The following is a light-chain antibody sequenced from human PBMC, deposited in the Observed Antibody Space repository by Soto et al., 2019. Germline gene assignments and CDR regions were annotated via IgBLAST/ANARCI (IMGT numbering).Light chain of an antibody. CDR2: GAS. Sequence: EIVITQSPATLSASPGEGATLSCRASQGVSSKLAWYQQNPGQAPRLLIYGASTRATGIPARFSGSGSGPEFTLIIRSLQSEDPAVYYCQQYNSWLWTFGQGTKVDSK. CDR3: QQYNSWLWT. V-gene: IGKV3-15*01. CDR1: QGVSSK. J-gene: IGKJ1*01.